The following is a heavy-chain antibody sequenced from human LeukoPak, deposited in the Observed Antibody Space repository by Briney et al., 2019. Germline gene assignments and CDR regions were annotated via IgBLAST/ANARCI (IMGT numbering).Heavy chain of an antibody. CDR3: ARHHPLTYCSSTSCPVDAFDI. J-gene: IGHJ3*02. V-gene: IGHV5-10-1*01. CDR1: GYSFTSYW. Sequence: GESLRISCKGSGYSFTSYWISWVRQMPGKGLGWVGRIDPSDSYTNYSPSFQGHVTISADKSISTAYLQWSSLKASDTAMYYCARHHPLTYCSSTSCPVDAFDIWGQGTMVTVSS. D-gene: IGHD2-2*01. CDR2: IDPSDSYT.